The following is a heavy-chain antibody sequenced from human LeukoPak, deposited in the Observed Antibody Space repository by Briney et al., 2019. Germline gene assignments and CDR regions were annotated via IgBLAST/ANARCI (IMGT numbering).Heavy chain of an antibody. Sequence: SETLSLTCTVSGGSISSNNHYWGWIRQPPGKGLEWIGSIYYSGTTFYRPSLITRATISLDTSKNQFSLKLRFVTAADTAVYYCARGMIAAAGFYYYYGMDVWGQGTTVTVSS. D-gene: IGHD6-13*01. J-gene: IGHJ6*02. CDR1: GGSISSNNHY. CDR2: IYYSGTT. V-gene: IGHV4-39*07. CDR3: ARGMIAAAGFYYYYGMDV.